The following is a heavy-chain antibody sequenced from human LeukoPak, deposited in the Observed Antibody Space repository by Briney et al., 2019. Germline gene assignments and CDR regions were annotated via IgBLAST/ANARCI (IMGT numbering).Heavy chain of an antibody. V-gene: IGHV4-59*08. D-gene: IGHD3-16*01. CDR2: IYNSGST. J-gene: IGHJ3*02. Sequence: TPSETLSLTCTVSGGSISNYDWSWIRQFPGKGLEWTGYIYNSGSTNYNPSLKSRVTISKDTSKNQLSLKLSSVTAADTAVYYCARHFDVSLGAHDFDIWGQGTMVTVSS. CDR1: GGSISNYD. CDR3: ARHFDVSLGAHDFDI.